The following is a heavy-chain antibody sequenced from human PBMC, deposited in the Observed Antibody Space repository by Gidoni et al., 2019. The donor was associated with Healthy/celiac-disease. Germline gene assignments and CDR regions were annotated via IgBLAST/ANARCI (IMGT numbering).Heavy chain of an antibody. J-gene: IGHJ5*02. D-gene: IGHD6-19*01. CDR3: ARGKRVAVAGALNTWFDP. CDR2: IYYSGST. V-gene: IGHV4-39*01. CDR1: GGSISSSSYY. Sequence: QLQLQESGPGLVKPSETLSLTCTVSGGSISSSSYYWGWIRQPPGKGLEWIGSIYYSGSTYYNPSLKSRVTISVDTSKNQFSLKLSSVTAADTAVYYCARGKRVAVAGALNTWFDPWGQGTLVTVSS.